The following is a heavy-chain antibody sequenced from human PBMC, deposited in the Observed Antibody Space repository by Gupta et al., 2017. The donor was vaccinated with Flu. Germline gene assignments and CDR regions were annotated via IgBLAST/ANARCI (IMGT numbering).Heavy chain of an antibody. D-gene: IGHD6-6*01. CDR1: GASIIGDY. CDR2: ILYTGKT. Sequence: QVQLQESGPGLVKPSETLSLTCTVSGASIIGDYWGWIRQPPGKGLEWTGYILYTGKTNYNPSLEGRVSISVDTSRNQFSLKLTSVTAADTAVYYCGRLLGNRLAARDYWGQGVLGTVSS. V-gene: IGHV4-59*08. CDR3: GRLLGNRLAARDY. J-gene: IGHJ4*02.